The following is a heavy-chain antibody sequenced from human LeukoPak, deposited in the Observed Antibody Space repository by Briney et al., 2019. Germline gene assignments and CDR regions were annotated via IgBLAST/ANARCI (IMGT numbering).Heavy chain of an antibody. Sequence: SETLSLTCTVSGVSMSSSPYYWGWIRQPPGKGLEWIGYIYYGGSTNYNPSLKSRATISVDTSKNQFSLKLSSVTAADTAVYYCASTGGRDDILTGHPTHFDYWGQGTLVTGSS. D-gene: IGHD3-9*01. CDR2: IYYGGST. CDR3: ASTGGRDDILTGHPTHFDY. CDR1: GVSMSSSPYY. V-gene: IGHV4-61*05. J-gene: IGHJ4*02.